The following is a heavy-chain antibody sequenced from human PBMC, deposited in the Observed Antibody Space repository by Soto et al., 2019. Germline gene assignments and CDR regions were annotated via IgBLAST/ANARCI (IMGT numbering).Heavy chain of an antibody. V-gene: IGHV3-48*02. CDR3: ARAVTWGLDV. Sequence: EVQLVESGGGLVQPGGSLRPSGAASGFPSSLYSMSWFRQAPGKGLGGVSYISRSSTGIHYADSVKGRFTISRDDATNSMHLQMNSLRDGDTAVYYCARAVTWGLDVWGQGTTVSISS. J-gene: IGHJ6*02. D-gene: IGHD3-10*01. CDR1: GFPSSLYS. CDR2: ISRSSTGI.